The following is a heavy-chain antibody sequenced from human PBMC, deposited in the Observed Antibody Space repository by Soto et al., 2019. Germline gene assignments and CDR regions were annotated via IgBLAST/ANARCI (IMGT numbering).Heavy chain of an antibody. J-gene: IGHJ3*02. V-gene: IGHV4-34*01. Sequence: SETLSLTCAVFGGSFSGYYWSWIRQPPGKGLEWIGEINPVGSTNYNPSLKSRITISLGTSNNQFSLKLNSVTAADTAVYYCARGVGSYGRAFDIWGQGTPVTV. CDR1: GGSFSGYY. CDR2: INPVGST. CDR3: ARGVGSYGRAFDI. D-gene: IGHD1-26*01.